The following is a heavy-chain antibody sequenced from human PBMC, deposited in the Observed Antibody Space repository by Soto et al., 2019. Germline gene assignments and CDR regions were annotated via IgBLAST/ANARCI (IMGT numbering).Heavy chain of an antibody. V-gene: IGHV3-30*03. CDR1: GFTFSSYG. CDR2: ISYDGSNK. Sequence: GGSLRLSCAAPGFTFSSYGMHWVRQAPGKGLEWVAVISYDGSNKYYADSVKGRFTISRDNSKNTLYLQMNSLRAEDTAVYYCARQVADILSLDYWGQGTLVTVSS. CDR3: ARQVADILSLDY. D-gene: IGHD3-9*01. J-gene: IGHJ4*02.